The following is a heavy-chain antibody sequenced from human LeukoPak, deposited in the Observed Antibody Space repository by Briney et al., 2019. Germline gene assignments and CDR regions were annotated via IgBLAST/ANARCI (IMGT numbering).Heavy chain of an antibody. CDR1: GFTFSSYA. CDR2: ISYDGSNK. CDR3: ARGGVLLWFGELSPVDY. D-gene: IGHD3-10*01. J-gene: IGHJ4*02. V-gene: IGHV3-30*04. Sequence: PGGSLRLSCAASGFTFSSYAMHWVRQAPGKGLEWVAVISYDGSNKYYADSVKGRFTISKDNSKNTLYLQMNSLRAEDTAVYYCARGGVLLWFGELSPVDYWGQRTLVTVSS.